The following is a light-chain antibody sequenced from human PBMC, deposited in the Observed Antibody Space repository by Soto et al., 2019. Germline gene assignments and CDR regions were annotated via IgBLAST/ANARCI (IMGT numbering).Light chain of an antibody. J-gene: IGKJ1*01. CDR3: QKYYSYPWK. CDR1: QCISSY. CDR2: AAS. Sequence: AIRITHSPSSLSVSTVDRVTITCLASQCISSYLAWYQQKPGKAPKLLIYAASTLQSGVPSRFSGSGSGTAFTLTISCLQSEDFATYYCQKYYSYPWKFGQGTKVDIK. V-gene: IGKV1-8*01.